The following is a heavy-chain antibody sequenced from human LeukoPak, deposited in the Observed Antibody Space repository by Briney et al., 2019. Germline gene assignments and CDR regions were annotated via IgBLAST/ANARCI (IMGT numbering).Heavy chain of an antibody. D-gene: IGHD5-12*01. J-gene: IGHJ4*02. CDR2: IKPDGSEK. CDR3: ARGYSGYDFLYYDSLSLDY. V-gene: IGHV3-7*03. CDR1: GFTFSRYW. Sequence: GGSLRLSCAASGFTFSRYWMTWVRQTPRKGLEWVANIKPDGSEKYYLDSVRGRFTISRDNAKNSLHLQMNSLRAEDTAVYYCARGYSGYDFLYYDSLSLDYWGQGTLVTVSS.